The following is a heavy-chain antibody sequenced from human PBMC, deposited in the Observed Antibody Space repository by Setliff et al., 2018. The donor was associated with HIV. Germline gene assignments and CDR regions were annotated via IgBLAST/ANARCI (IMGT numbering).Heavy chain of an antibody. V-gene: IGHV4-59*11. CDR2: MYFSGNA. Sequence: SETLSLTCSVSGGSISSHYGNWIRQAPGKGLEWIGTMYFSGNARISPFFKSRVTISVDTSKNQLSLNLTSVTAADTAVYYCARVETTVRGATYAMDVWGQGTTVTVS. D-gene: IGHD3-10*01. J-gene: IGHJ6*02. CDR3: ARVETTVRGATYAMDV. CDR1: GGSISSHY.